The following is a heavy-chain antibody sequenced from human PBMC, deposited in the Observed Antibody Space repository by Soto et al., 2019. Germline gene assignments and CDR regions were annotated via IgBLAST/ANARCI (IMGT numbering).Heavy chain of an antibody. D-gene: IGHD1-1*01. J-gene: IGHJ4*02. CDR2: ISVHNGYT. CDR3: ARIEHNFGPHDY. CDR1: GYTFSTYG. V-gene: IGHV1-18*01. Sequence: QVQLAQSGAEVKKPGASVTVSCKASGYTFSTYGISWVRQAPGQGLEWVGWISVHNGYTKYATELQGRVTVTTDPSTSTAYMELRSLRSDDSAVYYCARIEHNFGPHDYWGQGTLVTVTS.